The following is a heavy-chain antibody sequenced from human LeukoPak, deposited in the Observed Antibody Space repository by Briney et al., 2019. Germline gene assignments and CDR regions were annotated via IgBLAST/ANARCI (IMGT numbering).Heavy chain of an antibody. J-gene: IGHJ6*03. CDR3: ARDPYGDYSSAYYYYYMDV. CDR1: GFTFSSYS. CDR2: ISSSSSYI. Sequence: GGSLRLSCAASGFTFSSYSMNWVRQAPGKGLEWVSSISSSSSYIYYADSVKGRFTISRDNAKNLLYLQMNSLRAEDTAVYYCARDPYGDYSSAYYYYYMDVWGKGTTVTVSS. D-gene: IGHD4-17*01. V-gene: IGHV3-21*01.